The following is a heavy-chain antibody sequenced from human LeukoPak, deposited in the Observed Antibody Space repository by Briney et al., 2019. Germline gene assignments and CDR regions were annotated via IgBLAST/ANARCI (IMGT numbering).Heavy chain of an antibody. CDR2: IYYSGST. CDR1: GGSISNYY. V-gene: IGHV4-59*01. J-gene: IGHJ4*02. D-gene: IGHD6-13*01. Sequence: PSETLSLTCTVSGGSISNYYWSWIRQPPGKGLEWIGYIYYSGSTNYNPSLKSRVTISGDTSKNQFSLKLSSVTAADTAVYYCATRDKVAAAGEFDYWGQGTLVTVSS. CDR3: ATRDKVAAAGEFDY.